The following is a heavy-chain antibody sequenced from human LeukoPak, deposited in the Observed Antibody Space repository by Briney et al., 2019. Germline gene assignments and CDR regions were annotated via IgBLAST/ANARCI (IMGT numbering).Heavy chain of an antibody. J-gene: IGHJ6*03. CDR3: ARVAQGATTENYYYYYMDG. CDR2: ISYDGSNK. V-gene: IGHV3-30*04. D-gene: IGHD4-11*01. Sequence: GGSLRLSCAASGFTFSSYAMHWVRQAPGKGLEWVAVISYDGSNKYYADSVKGRFTISRDNSKNTLYLQMNSLRAEDTAVYYCARVAQGATTENYYYYYMDGWGKGTTVTVSS. CDR1: GFTFSSYA.